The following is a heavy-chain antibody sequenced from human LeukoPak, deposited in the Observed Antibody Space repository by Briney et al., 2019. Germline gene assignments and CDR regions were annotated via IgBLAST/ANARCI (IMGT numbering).Heavy chain of an antibody. Sequence: ASVKVSCKASGYTFTGYYTYWVRQAPGRGLEWMGWINPNSGDTNYAQKFQGRVTMTRDTSISTAYMELSRLRSDDTAVYYCARVRYRLAETYIDYWGQGTLVTVSS. CDR2: INPNSGDT. J-gene: IGHJ4*02. CDR1: GYTFTGYY. V-gene: IGHV1-2*02. CDR3: ARVRYRLAETYIDY. D-gene: IGHD3-16*01.